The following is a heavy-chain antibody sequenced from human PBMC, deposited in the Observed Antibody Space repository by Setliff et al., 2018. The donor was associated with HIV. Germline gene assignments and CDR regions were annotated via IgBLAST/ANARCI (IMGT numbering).Heavy chain of an antibody. CDR2: IYHSGTT. V-gene: IGHV4-38-2*01. CDR1: GYAITSGFY. CDR3: ARGPAWRSDFGLHTFDY. J-gene: IGHJ4*02. D-gene: IGHD2-2*01. Sequence: PSETLSLTCAVSGYAITSGFYWGWIRQPPGKGLEWIGSIYHSGTTNYNSSLKSRVTISVDTSKNQFSLKLSSVTAADTAVYYCARGPAWRSDFGLHTFDYWGQGTLVTVSS.